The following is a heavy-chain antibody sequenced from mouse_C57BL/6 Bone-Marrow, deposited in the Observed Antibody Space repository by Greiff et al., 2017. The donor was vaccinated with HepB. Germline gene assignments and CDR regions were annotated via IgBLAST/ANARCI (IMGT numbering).Heavy chain of an antibody. D-gene: IGHD1-1*01. CDR3: ARPGAITTVVATDYCDY. Sequence: EVKLEESGGGLVKPGGSLKLSCAASGFTFSSYAMSWVRQTPEKRLEWVATISDGGSYTYYPDNVKGRFTISRDNAKNNLYLQMSHLKSEDTAMYYCARPGAITTVVATDYCDYWGQGTTLTVSS. CDR1: GFTFSSYA. CDR2: ISDGGSYT. J-gene: IGHJ2*01. V-gene: IGHV5-4*03.